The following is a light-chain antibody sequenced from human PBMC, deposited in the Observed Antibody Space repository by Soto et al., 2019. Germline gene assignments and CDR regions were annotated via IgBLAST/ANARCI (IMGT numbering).Light chain of an antibody. J-gene: IGKJ4*01. CDR1: QSVRTN. Sequence: TVMTQSPATLSVSPGERATLSCGASQSVRTNLAWYQQKPGQVPRLLIYGASTRASDIPARFSGSGSGTEFTLTISSLQSEDFAVYYCQQYNEWPLTFGGGTKVEIE. V-gene: IGKV3-15*01. CDR2: GAS. CDR3: QQYNEWPLT.